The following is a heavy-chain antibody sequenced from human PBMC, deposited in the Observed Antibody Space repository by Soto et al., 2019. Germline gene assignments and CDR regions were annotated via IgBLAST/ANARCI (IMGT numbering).Heavy chain of an antibody. D-gene: IGHD2-21*02. CDR2: KKPDGSAK. V-gene: IGHV3-7*04. CDR3: ARAGYCGPGCYYYFDY. J-gene: IGHJ4*02. Sequence: EVQLVESGGGLVQPGGSLRLSCAVSGFTFGSYCMNWVRLIPGKGLEWVAYKKPDGSAKYYVDSVKGRFTISRDNAKNSLYLQMNNLRVEDTSVYSGARAGYCGPGCYYYFDYWGQGTLVTVSS. CDR1: GFTFGSYC.